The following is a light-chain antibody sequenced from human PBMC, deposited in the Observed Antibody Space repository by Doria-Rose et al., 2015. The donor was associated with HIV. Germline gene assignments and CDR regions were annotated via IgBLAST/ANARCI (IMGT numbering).Light chain of an antibody. V-gene: IGKV2-28*01. CDR3: MQALQTPYT. J-gene: IGKJ2*01. CDR2: LGS. Sequence: VVTQPPLSLPVTPGQPASISCRSSQSLLHTIGYNYLDWYLQKPGQSPQLLIYLGSNRASGVPDRFSGSGSGTDFTLKSSRVEAEDVGVYYCMQALQTPYTFGQGTKLEIK. CDR1: QSLLHTIGYNY.